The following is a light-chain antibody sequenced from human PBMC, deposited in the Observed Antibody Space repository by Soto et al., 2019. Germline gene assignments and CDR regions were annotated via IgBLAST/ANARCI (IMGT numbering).Light chain of an antibody. V-gene: IGKV1-5*01. CDR3: LHHGSSLWT. CDR2: TAS. CDR1: QSISNW. Sequence: DIPMTQSPSTLSASVGDRVTITCRASQSISNWLAWYQQRPGKAPKLLINTASTLQSGVSSRFSGSGSGTDFTLTISRLEPEDFAMYYCLHHGSSLWTFGQGTKVDIK. J-gene: IGKJ1*01.